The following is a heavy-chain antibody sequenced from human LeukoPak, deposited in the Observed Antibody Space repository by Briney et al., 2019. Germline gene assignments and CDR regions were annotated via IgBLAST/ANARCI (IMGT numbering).Heavy chain of an antibody. J-gene: IGHJ4*02. CDR1: GFTFSSYS. CDR3: AKDFWSGYYPNC. CDR2: SGSGGST. D-gene: IGHD3-3*01. V-gene: IGHV3-23*01. Sequence: PGRSLRLSCAASGFTFSSYSMNWVRQAPGKGLEWVSGSGSGGSTYYADSVKGRFTISRDNSKNTLYLQMNSLRAEDTAVYYCAKDFWSGYYPNCWGQGTLVTVSS.